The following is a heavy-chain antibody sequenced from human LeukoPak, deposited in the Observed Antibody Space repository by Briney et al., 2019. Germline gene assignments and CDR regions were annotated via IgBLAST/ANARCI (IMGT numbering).Heavy chain of an antibody. Sequence: SETLSLTCTVSGGSISSSSYYWGWIRQPPGKGLEWIGSIYYSGSTYYNPSLKSRVTISVDTSKNQFSLKLSSVTAADTAVYYCARHIGRSVAVDWGQGTLVTVSS. D-gene: IGHD6-19*01. J-gene: IGHJ4*02. V-gene: IGHV4-39*01. CDR2: IYYSGST. CDR3: ARHIGRSVAVD. CDR1: GGSISSSSYY.